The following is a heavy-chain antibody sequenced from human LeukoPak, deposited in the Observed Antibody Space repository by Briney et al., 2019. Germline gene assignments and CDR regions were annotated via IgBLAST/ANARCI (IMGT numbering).Heavy chain of an antibody. V-gene: IGHV3-7*01. Sequence: DPGGSLRLCCVGSGFSLSGDWMTWVRQAPGTGLEWVANIREDGGETYYVDSVKGRFTISRDNAKNSLYLQMNNLRAEDTAVYFCARPVNRLFLFWGPGTLVTVSS. CDR1: GFSLSGDW. CDR3: ARPVNRLFLF. D-gene: IGHD2-21*01. J-gene: IGHJ4*02. CDR2: IREDGGET.